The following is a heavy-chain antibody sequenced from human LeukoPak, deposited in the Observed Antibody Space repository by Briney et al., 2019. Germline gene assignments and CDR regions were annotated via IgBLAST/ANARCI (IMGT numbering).Heavy chain of an antibody. D-gene: IGHD2-15*01. V-gene: IGHV4-59*08. J-gene: IGHJ5*02. Sequence: PSETLSLTCTVTGGSISGYHWNWIRLSPGKGLEWIANIFYIGNADYNPSLESRVTISVDTSKNEIYLTLSSVTAADTAIYYCEGRTYCSGGRCYGENWFDPWGQGTLVTVSS. CDR3: EGRTYCSGGRCYGENWFDP. CDR1: GGSISGYH. CDR2: IFYIGNA.